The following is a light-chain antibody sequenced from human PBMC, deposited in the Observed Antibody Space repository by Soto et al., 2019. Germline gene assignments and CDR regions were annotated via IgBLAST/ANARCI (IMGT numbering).Light chain of an antibody. CDR2: DAS. V-gene: IGKV3-15*01. J-gene: IGKJ2*01. Sequence: IVMTQSPASLSVSPGERATLSCRASQSVGTSLAWYQQNPGQAPRLLIYDASTRATDIPARFSGSGSGTYFTLTISSLQSDDFAVYYCQQYITLPPYTFGQGTKLDIK. CDR3: QQYITLPPYT. CDR1: QSVGTS.